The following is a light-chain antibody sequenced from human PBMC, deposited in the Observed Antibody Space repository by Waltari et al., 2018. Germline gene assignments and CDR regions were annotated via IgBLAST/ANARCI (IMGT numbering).Light chain of an antibody. CDR2: DTS. V-gene: IGKV3-20*01. Sequence: IVLTQSPGTLSLSPGQRATLSCRASQSVYSTYLAWYQQKPGRSPRLLIYDTSSRATGIPDRFSGSGSGTDFTLTISRLEPEDFAVYFCQQYGNAPWTFGQGTKVEIK. CDR1: QSVYSTY. J-gene: IGKJ1*01. CDR3: QQYGNAPWT.